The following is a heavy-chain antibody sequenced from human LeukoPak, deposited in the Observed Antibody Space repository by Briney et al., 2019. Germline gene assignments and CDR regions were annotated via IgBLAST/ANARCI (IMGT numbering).Heavy chain of an antibody. V-gene: IGHV4-59*08. CDR2: IYYSGST. CDR1: GGSISSYY. D-gene: IGHD3-22*01. CDR3: ARLMYYYDSSGYYYFLDY. J-gene: IGHJ4*02. Sequence: PSETLSLTCTVSGGSISSYYWGWIRQPPGKGLEWIGYIYYSGSTNYNPSLKSRVTISVDTSKNQFSLKLSSVTAADTAVYYCARLMYYYDSSGYYYFLDYWGQGTLVTVSS.